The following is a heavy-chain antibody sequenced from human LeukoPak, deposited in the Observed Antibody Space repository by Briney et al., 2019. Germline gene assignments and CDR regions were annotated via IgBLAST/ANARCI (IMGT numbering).Heavy chain of an antibody. CDR1: GFTFSIYS. V-gene: IGHV3-21*01. CDR2: ISSSSRHI. J-gene: IGHJ4*02. CDR3: ARDYYGGISAGGY. Sequence: PGGSLRLSCAASGFTFSIYSMNWVRQAPGKGLEWVSSISSSSRHIYYTASVKGRFALSRDNAKNLLYLQMSSLRAEDTAVYYCARDYYGGISAGGYGGRGTLVSVSS. D-gene: IGHD4-23*01.